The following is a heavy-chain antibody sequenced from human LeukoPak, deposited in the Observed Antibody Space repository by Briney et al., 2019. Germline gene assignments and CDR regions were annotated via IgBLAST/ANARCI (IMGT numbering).Heavy chain of an antibody. V-gene: IGHV3-7*01. CDR1: GFTFTDYW. CDR3: ARGVGTANYYAY. J-gene: IGHJ4*02. D-gene: IGHD2-8*02. CDR2: INPDGSEK. Sequence: RGSLRLSCSASGFTFTDYWMTWVRQAPGKGLEWVANINPDGSEKWYVDSVRGRFTISRDNARNSLYLQMNGLRADDTAFYYCARGVGTANYYAYWGQGTLVTVSS.